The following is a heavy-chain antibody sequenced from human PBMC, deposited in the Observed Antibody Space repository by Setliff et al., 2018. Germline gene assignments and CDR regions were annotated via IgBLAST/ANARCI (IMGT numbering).Heavy chain of an antibody. Sequence: GGSLRLSCATSGFTLSDYSMDWVRQAPGKGLEWVGRTRNKVSSYITEYAASVKGRFTISRDDSKSSMFLQMNSLKTEDTAVYYCAKDGVGPTYTYFFDYWGQGTRVTVSS. J-gene: IGHJ4*02. V-gene: IGHV3-72*01. CDR3: AKDGVGPTYTYFFDY. D-gene: IGHD1-26*01. CDR1: GFTLSDYS. CDR2: TRNKVSSYIT.